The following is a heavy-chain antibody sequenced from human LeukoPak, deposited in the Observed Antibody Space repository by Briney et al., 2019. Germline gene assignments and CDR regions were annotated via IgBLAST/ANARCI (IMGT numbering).Heavy chain of an antibody. Sequence: GGSLRLSCAASGYSFSRYAMHWVRKAPGKGLEWVAVISSEGSEQLYADSVEGRFTISRDNSKNTVNLQMNSLRLDDTAVYYCAKDKGREGVYWGQGTLVTVSS. J-gene: IGHJ4*02. CDR2: ISSEGSEQ. CDR1: GYSFSRYA. D-gene: IGHD2-8*01. CDR3: AKDKGREGVY. V-gene: IGHV3-30*18.